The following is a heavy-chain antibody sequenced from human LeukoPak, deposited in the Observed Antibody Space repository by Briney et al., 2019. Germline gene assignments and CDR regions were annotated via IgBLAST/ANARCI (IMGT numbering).Heavy chain of an antibody. Sequence: GGSLRLSCTASGFSFRGHWMHWARQLPGKGLVWVSRISPTGSTTSYADSVKGRFTISRDNAKNSLYLQMNSLRAEDTAVYYCARYCGGDCFGMDVWGQGTTVTVSS. CDR1: GFSFRGHW. V-gene: IGHV3-74*01. J-gene: IGHJ6*02. CDR3: ARYCGGDCFGMDV. D-gene: IGHD2-21*01. CDR2: ISPTGSTT.